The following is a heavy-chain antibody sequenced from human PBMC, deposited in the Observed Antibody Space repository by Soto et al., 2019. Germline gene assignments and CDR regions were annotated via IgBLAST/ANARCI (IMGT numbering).Heavy chain of an antibody. Sequence: SETLSLTCAVSGGSISSGGYSWSWIRQPPGKGLEWIGYIYHSGSTYYNPSLKSRVTISVDRSKNQFSLKLSSVTAADTAVYYCATYNVDIVATGSAYFDYWGQGTLVTVSS. CDR3: ATYNVDIVATGSAYFDY. CDR2: IYHSGST. D-gene: IGHD5-12*01. V-gene: IGHV4-30-2*01. J-gene: IGHJ4*02. CDR1: GGSISSGGYS.